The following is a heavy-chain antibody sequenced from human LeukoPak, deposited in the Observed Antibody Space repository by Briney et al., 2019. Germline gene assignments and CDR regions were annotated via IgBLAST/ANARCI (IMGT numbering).Heavy chain of an antibody. CDR2: ISWNSGSI. CDR3: AKVPGGYYYDSSGYYFDY. J-gene: IGHJ4*02. V-gene: IGHV3-9*01. D-gene: IGHD3-22*01. CDR1: GFTFDDYA. Sequence: PGGSLRPSCAASGFTFDDYAMHWVRQAPGKGLEWVSGISWNSGSIGYADSVKGRFTISRDNAKNSLYLQMNSLRAEDTALYYCAKVPGGYYYDSSGYYFDYWGQGTLVTVSS.